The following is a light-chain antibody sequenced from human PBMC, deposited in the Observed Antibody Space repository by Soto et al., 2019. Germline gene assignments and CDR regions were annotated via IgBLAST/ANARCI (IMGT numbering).Light chain of an antibody. CDR1: SASVLTSYY. Sequence: QTVVSQEPSFSVSPGETVTLTCGLTSASVLTSYYPSWYQQTPGQAPRTLIYSTNIRSSGVPDRFSGSILGNKAALTITGAQADGESDYYCALYVGSGTVVFGGGTKLTVL. V-gene: IGLV8-61*01. J-gene: IGLJ2*01. CDR3: ALYVGSGTVV. CDR2: STN.